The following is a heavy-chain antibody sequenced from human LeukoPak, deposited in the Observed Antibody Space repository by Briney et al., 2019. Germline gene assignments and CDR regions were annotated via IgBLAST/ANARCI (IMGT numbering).Heavy chain of an antibody. Sequence: GSSVKVSCKASGGTFSSYAISWVRQAPGQGLEWMGRIIPIFGTANYAQKFQGRVTITTDESTSTAYMGLSSLRSEDTAVYYCARLREPHYFDYWGQGTLVTVSS. CDR2: IIPIFGTA. J-gene: IGHJ4*02. CDR1: GGTFSSYA. CDR3: ARLREPHYFDY. V-gene: IGHV1-69*05. D-gene: IGHD1-14*01.